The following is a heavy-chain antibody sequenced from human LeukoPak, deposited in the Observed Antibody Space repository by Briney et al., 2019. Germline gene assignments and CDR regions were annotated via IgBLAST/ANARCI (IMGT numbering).Heavy chain of an antibody. CDR2: INPSGGST. Sequence: ASVKVSCKASGYTFTSYYKHWVRQAPGQGLEWMGIINPSGGSTSYAQKFQGRVTMTRDTSTSTVYMELSSLRSEDTAVYYCASHSFVAAAGQVSYGMDVWGQGTTVTVSS. J-gene: IGHJ6*02. CDR1: GYTFTSYY. CDR3: ASHSFVAAAGQVSYGMDV. D-gene: IGHD6-13*01. V-gene: IGHV1-46*01.